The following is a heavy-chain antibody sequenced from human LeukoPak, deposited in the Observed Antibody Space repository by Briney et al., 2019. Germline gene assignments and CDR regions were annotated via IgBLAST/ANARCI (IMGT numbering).Heavy chain of an antibody. CDR3: ARGRIWYSSSWSVGLSGAFDI. Sequence: SDALSLTCAVYGGSFSGYYWSWIRQPPGKGLDRIGEINHSGSTNYNPSLKSRVTISVDTSKNQFSLKLSSVTAADTAVYYCARGRIWYSSSWSVGLSGAFDIWGQGTMVTVSS. CDR2: INHSGST. CDR1: GGSFSGYY. D-gene: IGHD6-13*01. J-gene: IGHJ3*02. V-gene: IGHV4-34*01.